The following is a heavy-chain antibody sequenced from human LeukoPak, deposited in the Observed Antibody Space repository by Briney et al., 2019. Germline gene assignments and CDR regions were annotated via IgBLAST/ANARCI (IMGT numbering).Heavy chain of an antibody. J-gene: IGHJ4*02. D-gene: IGHD6-6*01. Sequence: ASVKVSCKASGYTFTGYYMHWVRQAPGQGLEWMGWINPNSGGTNYAQKFQGRVTMTRDTSISTAYMELSRLRSDDTAVYYCARRQPSSSSSPFDSWGQGTLVTVSS. CDR1: GYTFTGYY. CDR2: INPNSGGT. CDR3: ARRQPSSSSSPFDS. V-gene: IGHV1-2*02.